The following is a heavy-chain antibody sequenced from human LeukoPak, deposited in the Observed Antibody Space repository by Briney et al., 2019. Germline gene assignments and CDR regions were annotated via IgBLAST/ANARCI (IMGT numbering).Heavy chain of an antibody. D-gene: IGHD3-16*02. CDR3: ARDAYVWGSYRYTLRAFDI. Sequence: VASVKVSCKASGNTFTSYGISWVRQAPGQGLEWMGWISTYNGNTNYAQKLQGRVTMTTDTSTSTAYMELRSLRSDDTAVYYCARDAYVWGSYRYTLRAFDIWGQGTMVTVSS. V-gene: IGHV1-18*01. CDR1: GNTFTSYG. J-gene: IGHJ3*02. CDR2: ISTYNGNT.